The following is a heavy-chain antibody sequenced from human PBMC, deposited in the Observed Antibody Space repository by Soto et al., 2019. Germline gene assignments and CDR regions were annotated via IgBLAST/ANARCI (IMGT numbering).Heavy chain of an antibody. J-gene: IGHJ4*02. D-gene: IGHD1-20*01. Sequence: QVQLQESGPGLVKPSETLSLTCTVSGASISGYFWSWIRQSQGKGLELIVYSYNSDTKYNPSLERRATISVDTSRNQFSLSLSSVTSADTAVYYCARANHCVTAGCRMGHFDSWGQGTLVAVSS. CDR3: ARANHCVTAGCRMGHFDS. CDR2: SYNSDT. CDR1: GASISGYF. V-gene: IGHV4-59*08.